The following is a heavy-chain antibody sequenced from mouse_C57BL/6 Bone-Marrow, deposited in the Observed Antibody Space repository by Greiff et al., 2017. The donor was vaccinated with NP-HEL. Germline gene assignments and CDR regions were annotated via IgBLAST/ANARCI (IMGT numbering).Heavy chain of an antibody. V-gene: IGHV1-58*01. D-gene: IGHD1-1*01. CDR2: IYIGDGYT. CDR3: ARRDYGSDWYFDV. J-gene: IGHJ1*03. CDR1: GYTFTSYG. Sequence: EVQLQQSGAELVRPGSSVKMSCKTSGYTFTSYGINWVKQRPGQGLEWIGDIYIGDGYTEYTEKFKGKATLTSDTSSSTAYMQLSSLTSEDAAIYFCARRDYGSDWYFDVWGTGTTVTVSS.